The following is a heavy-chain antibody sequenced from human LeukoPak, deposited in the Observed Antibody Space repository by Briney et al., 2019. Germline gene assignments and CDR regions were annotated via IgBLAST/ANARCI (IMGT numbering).Heavy chain of an antibody. CDR2: IIPILGIA. D-gene: IGHD6-19*01. Sequence: GASVKVSCKASGGTFSSYAISWVRQAPGQGLEWMGRIIPILGIANYAQKFQGRVTITADKSTSTAYMELSSLRSEDTAVYYCAFIIAVAGTFDYWGQGTLVTVSS. CDR1: GGTFSSYA. J-gene: IGHJ4*02. V-gene: IGHV1-69*04. CDR3: AFIIAVAGTFDY.